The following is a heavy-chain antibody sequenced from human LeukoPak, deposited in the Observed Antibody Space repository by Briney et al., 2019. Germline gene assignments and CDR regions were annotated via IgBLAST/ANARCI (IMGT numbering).Heavy chain of an antibody. CDR3: ARDSAAMADY. CDR2: ITTSDGNT. D-gene: IGHD5-18*01. V-gene: IGHV3-23*01. J-gene: IGHJ4*02. CDR1: GLTFSSYT. Sequence: GGSLRLSCAASGLTFSSYTMSWVRQAPGKGLEWVSTITTSDGNTYYADSVKGRFTISRDNSKNTLYLQMNSLRAEDTAVYYCARDSAAMADYWGQGTLVTVSS.